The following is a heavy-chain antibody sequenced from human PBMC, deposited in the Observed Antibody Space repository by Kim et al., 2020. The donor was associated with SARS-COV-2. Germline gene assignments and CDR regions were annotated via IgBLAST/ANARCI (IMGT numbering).Heavy chain of an antibody. CDR3: ARHWAEQWRRYYYYYMDV. CDR1: GYSFTSYW. J-gene: IGHJ6*03. V-gene: IGHV5-51*01. Sequence: GESLKISCKGSGYSFTSYWIGWVRQMPGKGLEWMGIIYPGDSDTRYSPSFQGQVTISADKSISTAYLQWSSLKASDTAMYYCARHWAEQWRRYYYYYMDVWGKGTTVTVSS. CDR2: IYPGDSDT. D-gene: IGHD6-19*01.